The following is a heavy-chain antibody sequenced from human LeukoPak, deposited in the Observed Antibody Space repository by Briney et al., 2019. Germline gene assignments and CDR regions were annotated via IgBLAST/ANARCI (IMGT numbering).Heavy chain of an antibody. V-gene: IGHV3-7*05. J-gene: IGHJ4*02. Sequence: PGGSLRLSCAASGFTFSSYWMSWVRQAPGKGLEWVANIKQDGSEKNYVDPAKGRCTISRENAKNSLYPQMNSLRAEDRAVYYCATYFTNFWSGYYPSYWGEATLVSVSS. CDR1: GFTFSSYW. CDR3: ATYFTNFWSGYYPSY. CDR2: IKQDGSEK. D-gene: IGHD3-3*01.